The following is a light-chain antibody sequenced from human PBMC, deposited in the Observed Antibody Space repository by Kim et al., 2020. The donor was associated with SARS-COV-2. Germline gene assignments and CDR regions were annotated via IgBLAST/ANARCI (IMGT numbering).Light chain of an antibody. Sequence: EIVLTQSPGTLSLSPGERATLSCRASQSISSNYLAWYQQKPGQAPRLLIYGASTRVTGIPDRFSGSGSGTDFTLTITRLEPEDFAVYSCRQYGSPGLHPFGGGTKVDIK. CDR2: GAS. CDR1: QSISSNY. V-gene: IGKV3-20*01. CDR3: RQYGSPGLHP. J-gene: IGKJ4*01.